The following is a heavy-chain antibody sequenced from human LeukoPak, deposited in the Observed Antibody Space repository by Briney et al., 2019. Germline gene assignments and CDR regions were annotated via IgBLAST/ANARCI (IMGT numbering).Heavy chain of an antibody. CDR3: ARRIMYYDFWSGSYFDY. Sequence: ASVKVSCKASGYTFTSYGISWVRQAPGQGGEWMGWISGYNGNTNYAQKFQCRVTMTTDTSTSTAYMELRSLRSDDTAVYYCARRIMYYDFWSGSYFDYWGQGTLVTVSS. J-gene: IGHJ4*02. CDR2: ISGYNGNT. V-gene: IGHV1-18*01. CDR1: GYTFTSYG. D-gene: IGHD3-3*01.